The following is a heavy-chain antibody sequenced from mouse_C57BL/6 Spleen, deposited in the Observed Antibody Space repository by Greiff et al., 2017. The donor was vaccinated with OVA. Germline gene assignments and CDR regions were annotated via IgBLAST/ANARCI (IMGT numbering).Heavy chain of an antibody. V-gene: IGHV3-1*01. CDR3: ARGPSSEAMDY. Sequence: EVKLQESGPGMVKPSQSLSLTCTVTGYSITSGYDWHWIRHFPGNKLEWMGYISYSGSTNYNPSLKSRISITHDTSKNHFFLKLNSVTTEDTATYYCARGPSSEAMDYWGQGTSVTVSS. CDR1: GYSITSGYD. J-gene: IGHJ4*01. CDR2: ISYSGST.